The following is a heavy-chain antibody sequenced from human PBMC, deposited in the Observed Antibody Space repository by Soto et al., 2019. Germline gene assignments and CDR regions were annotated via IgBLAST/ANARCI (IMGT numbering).Heavy chain of an antibody. Sequence: SETLSLTCSVSGASIRSGGYYWSWLRQSPGKCLEWIGHIYYTGSTFYSPSLKSRLTISLDTSKNQFSLDLGSVTAADTAMYYCARIEMASIKWGRGTLVTVYS. J-gene: IGHJ4*02. CDR2: IYYTGST. V-gene: IGHV4-31*03. CDR3: ARIEMASIK. CDR1: GASIRSGGYY.